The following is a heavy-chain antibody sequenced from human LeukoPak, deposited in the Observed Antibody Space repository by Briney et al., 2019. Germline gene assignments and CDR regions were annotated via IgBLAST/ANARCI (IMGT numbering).Heavy chain of an antibody. Sequence: GESLKISCVGSGFTFSKYWMHWVRQAPGKGLMWVAAIKTDGSSISYVDSVRGRFTISRDNAKNTLYLQMNSLRAEDTAIYYCVSGITATSVWGQATLVTVSS. V-gene: IGHV3-74*01. J-gene: IGHJ4*02. CDR3: VSGITATSV. CDR2: IKTDGSSI. CDR1: GFTFSKYW. D-gene: IGHD1-20*01.